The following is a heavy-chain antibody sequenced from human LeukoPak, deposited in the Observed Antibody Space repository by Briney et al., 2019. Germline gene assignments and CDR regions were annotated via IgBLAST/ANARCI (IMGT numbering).Heavy chain of an antibody. J-gene: IGHJ3*02. CDR1: GFTFSDYY. CDR3: AVPMSNSDAFDI. D-gene: IGHD4-23*01. Sequence: GGSLRLSCAASGFTFSDYYMSWIRQAPGKGLEWVSYISSGGSTIYYADSVKGRFTISRDNAKNSLYLQMNSLRAEDTAVYYCAVPMSNSDAFDIWGQGTMVTVSS. CDR2: ISSGGSTI. V-gene: IGHV3-11*04.